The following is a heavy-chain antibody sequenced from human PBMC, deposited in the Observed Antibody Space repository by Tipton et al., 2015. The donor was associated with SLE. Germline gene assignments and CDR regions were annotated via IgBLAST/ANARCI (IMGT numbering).Heavy chain of an antibody. CDR3: AGGELRYGDYDFYY. CDR1: GDSVRGSY. D-gene: IGHD4-17*01. V-gene: IGHV4-59*02. CDR2: IFYSGGT. Sequence: TLSLTCTVSGDSVRGSYWSWIRQPPGKGLEWIGYIFYSGGTNYNPSLKSRVTISGDTSKNQFSLRLSSVTAADTAVYYCAGGELRYGDYDFYYWGQGSLVTVSS. J-gene: IGHJ4*02.